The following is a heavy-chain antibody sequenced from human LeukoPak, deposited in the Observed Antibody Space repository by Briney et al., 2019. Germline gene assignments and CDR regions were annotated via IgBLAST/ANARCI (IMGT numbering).Heavy chain of an antibody. V-gene: IGHV4-59*08. D-gene: IGHD7-27*01. Sequence: SETLSLTCTVSGGSISSYYWSWIRQPPGKGLEWIGYIYNSGSTNYHPSLKSRVTISVDTSKNQFSLKLSSVTAADTAVYYCARRGNWGFFDYWGQGTLVTVSS. CDR3: ARRGNWGFFDY. J-gene: IGHJ4*02. CDR1: GGSISSYY. CDR2: IYNSGST.